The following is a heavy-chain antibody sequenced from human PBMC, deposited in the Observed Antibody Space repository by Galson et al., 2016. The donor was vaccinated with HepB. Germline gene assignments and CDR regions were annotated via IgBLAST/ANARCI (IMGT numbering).Heavy chain of an antibody. CDR3: ARVHRRVVAATGSDYLDY. CDR2: ISSSSSYI. D-gene: IGHD2-15*01. Sequence: SLRLSCAASGFTFSSYTMIWVRQAPGKGLEWVSSISSSSSYIYHADSVKGRFTISRDSDKSSLYLRMNNLRVDGTAVYFCARVHRRVVAATGSDYLDYWGQGTLVTVSS. V-gene: IGHV3-21*01. J-gene: IGHJ4*02. CDR1: GFTFSSYT.